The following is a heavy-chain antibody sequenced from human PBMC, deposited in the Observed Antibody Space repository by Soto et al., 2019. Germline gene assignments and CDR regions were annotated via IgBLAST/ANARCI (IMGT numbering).Heavy chain of an antibody. CDR2: ISGSGGST. CDR3: AKDLDSYSSSWYDY. V-gene: IGHV3-23*01. J-gene: IGHJ4*02. D-gene: IGHD6-13*01. Sequence: GGSLSLSCAASGFPFSSYSMSWVRQAPGKGLEWVSAISGSGGSTYYADSVKGRFTISRDNSKNTLYLQMNSLRAEDTAVYYCAKDLDSYSSSWYDYWGQGTLVTVSS. CDR1: GFPFSSYS.